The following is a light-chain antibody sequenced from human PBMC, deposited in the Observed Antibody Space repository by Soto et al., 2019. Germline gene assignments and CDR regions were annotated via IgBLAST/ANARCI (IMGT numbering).Light chain of an antibody. V-gene: IGKV1-39*01. CDR1: QSIRSH. Sequence: DIQMTQSPSSLSASVGDRVSITCWASQSIRSHLNWYQQKAGKAPKVLIYAASSFQGGVPSRFSGSGSGTDFTLTIKSLQPEDFATYYCQQSFSSPFTFGPGTKVDIK. CDR3: QQSFSSPFT. J-gene: IGKJ3*01. CDR2: AAS.